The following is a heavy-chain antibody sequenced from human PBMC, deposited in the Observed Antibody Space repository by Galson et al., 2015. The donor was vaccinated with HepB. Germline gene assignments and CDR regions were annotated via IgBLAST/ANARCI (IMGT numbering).Heavy chain of an antibody. Sequence: QSGAEVKKPGESLRISCKGSGYTFTSYWISWVRQMPGKGLEWMGRIVPSDSYTNYSPYFQGHVTISADKSISTAYLQWSSLKASDTAMYYCARWGLGHYYDSSGYYDRYGMDVWGQGTTVTVSS. CDR2: IVPSDSYT. V-gene: IGHV5-10-1*01. CDR3: ARWGLGHYYDSSGYYDRYGMDV. J-gene: IGHJ6*02. D-gene: IGHD3-22*01. CDR1: GYTFTSYW.